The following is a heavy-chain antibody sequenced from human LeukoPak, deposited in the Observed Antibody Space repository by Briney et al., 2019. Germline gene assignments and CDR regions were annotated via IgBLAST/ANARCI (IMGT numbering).Heavy chain of an antibody. Sequence: VGSLRLSCAASGFTFRSFAMTWVRQAPGKGLEWVSSIRGSGDGTSYADSVKGRFPVSRDNSKNTLYLQMDSLRAEDTAIYYCGRDPNGDYIGAFDFWGQGTLVTVSS. CDR2: IRGSGDGT. J-gene: IGHJ3*01. V-gene: IGHV3-23*01. D-gene: IGHD4-17*01. CDR3: GRDPNGDYIGAFDF. CDR1: GFTFRSFA.